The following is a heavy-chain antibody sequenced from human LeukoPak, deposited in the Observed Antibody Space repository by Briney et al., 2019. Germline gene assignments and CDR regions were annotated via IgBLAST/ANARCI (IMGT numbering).Heavy chain of an antibody. CDR3: ARGILRDYYDSSGFYHRGGVGY. J-gene: IGHJ4*02. CDR2: IYTNGST. D-gene: IGHD3-22*01. Sequence: PSETLSLTCTVSGGSISSYYWSWIRQPAGKGLEWIGRIYTNGSTNYNPSLKSRITISVDTSKDQFSLKLSSVTAADTAVYFCARGILRDYYDSSGFYHRGGVGYWGQGTLVTVSS. V-gene: IGHV4-4*07. CDR1: GGSISSYY.